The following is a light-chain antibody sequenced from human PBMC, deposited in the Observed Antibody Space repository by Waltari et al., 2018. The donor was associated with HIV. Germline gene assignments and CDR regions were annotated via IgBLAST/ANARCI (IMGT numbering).Light chain of an antibody. CDR3: QQRRRWPIT. J-gene: IGKJ5*01. Sequence: DIVLTQSPAILSLSQGEGVNLSCRASQDVGSYLAWYQHKPGQAPRLLIYDASNRATGIPAGFSGGGSGTDFTLTISRLEPDDFALYYCQQRRRWPITFGQGTRIEI. V-gene: IGKV3-11*01. CDR2: DAS. CDR1: QDVGSY.